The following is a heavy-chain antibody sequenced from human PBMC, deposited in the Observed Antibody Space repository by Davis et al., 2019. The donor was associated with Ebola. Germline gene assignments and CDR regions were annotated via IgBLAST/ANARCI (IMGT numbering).Heavy chain of an antibody. CDR3: ARRAVVVIAPYGMDV. V-gene: IGHV1-18*04. D-gene: IGHD3-22*01. J-gene: IGHJ6*02. CDR2: INPHNGNT. Sequence: ASVTVSCKASGYTFTNYGITWVRQAPGQGLEWMGWINPHNGNTNYAQNVQGRVIMTSDTATTTAYMEVGSLRSDDTAVYYCARRAVVVIAPYGMDVWGQGTLVTVSS. CDR1: GYTFTNYG.